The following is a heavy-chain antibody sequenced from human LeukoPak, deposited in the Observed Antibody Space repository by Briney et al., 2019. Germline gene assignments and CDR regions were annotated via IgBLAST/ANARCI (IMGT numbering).Heavy chain of an antibody. CDR3: ARVFAGDWTLPFDY. Sequence: SETLSLTCTVSGGSISSSNYYWGWIRHPPGKGLEWIGSIYYSGSTFYNPSLKSRVTIFVDTSKNQLSLRLSSVTAADTAVYYCARVFAGDWTLPFDYCGQGTLVTVSS. V-gene: IGHV4-39*07. CDR2: IYYSGST. CDR1: GGSISSSNYY. J-gene: IGHJ4*02. D-gene: IGHD3/OR15-3a*01.